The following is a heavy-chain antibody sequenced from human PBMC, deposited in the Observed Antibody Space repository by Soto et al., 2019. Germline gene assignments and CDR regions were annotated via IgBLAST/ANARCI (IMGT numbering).Heavy chain of an antibody. CDR2: IYYSGST. Sequence: SETLSLTCTVSGGSISSSSYYWGWIRQPPGKGLEWIGSIYYSGSTYYNPSLKSRVTISVDTSKNQFSLKLSSVTAADTAVYYCARLNGGVKRDYYYSGMDVWGQGTTVTVSS. CDR3: ARLNGGVKRDYYYSGMDV. D-gene: IGHD7-27*01. CDR1: GGSISSSSYY. V-gene: IGHV4-39*01. J-gene: IGHJ6*02.